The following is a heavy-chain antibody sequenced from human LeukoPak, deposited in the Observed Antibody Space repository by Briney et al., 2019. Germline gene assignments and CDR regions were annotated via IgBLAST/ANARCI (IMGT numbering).Heavy chain of an antibody. V-gene: IGHV3-43*01. CDR1: GFTFDDYT. CDR2: ITWDGGRT. J-gene: IGHJ6*02. D-gene: IGHD2-2*01. Sequence: PGGSLRLSCAASGFTFDDYTMHWVRQAPGKGLEWVSMITWDGGRTDYADSVKGRFTISRDNSGRSLILQMNTLRTEDTALYYCAKGSIVAAAPYYYDMHVWGQGPTVTVSS. CDR3: AKGSIVAAAPYYYDMHV.